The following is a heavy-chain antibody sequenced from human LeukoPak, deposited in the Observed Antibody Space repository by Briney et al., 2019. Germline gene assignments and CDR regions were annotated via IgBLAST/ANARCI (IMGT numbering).Heavy chain of an antibody. CDR1: GFTFSSYA. D-gene: IGHD4-23*01. J-gene: IGHJ4*02. Sequence: GGSLRLSCAASGFTFSSYAMHWVRQAPGKGLEWVAVISYDGSNKYYADSVKGRFTISRDNSKNTLYLQMNSRRAEDTAVYYCARARGVRYYFDYWGQGTLVTVSS. CDR3: ARARGVRYYFDY. V-gene: IGHV3-30-3*01. CDR2: ISYDGSNK.